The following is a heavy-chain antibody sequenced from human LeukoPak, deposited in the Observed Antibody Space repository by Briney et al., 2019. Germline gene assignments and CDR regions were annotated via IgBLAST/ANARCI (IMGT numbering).Heavy chain of an antibody. D-gene: IGHD1-26*01. CDR2: IRSKANSYAT. V-gene: IGHV3-73*01. Sequence: QPGGSLRLSCAASGFTFSGSAMHWVRQASGKGLEWVGRIRSKANSYATAYAASVKGRFTISRDDSKNTAYLQMNSLKTEDTAVYYCTRHVSARRGSYLDNDAFDIWGQGTMVTVSS. CDR3: TRHVSARRGSYLDNDAFDI. CDR1: GFTFSGSA. J-gene: IGHJ3*02.